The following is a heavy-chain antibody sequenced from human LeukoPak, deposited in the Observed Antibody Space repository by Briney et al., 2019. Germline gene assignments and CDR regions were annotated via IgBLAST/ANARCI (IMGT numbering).Heavy chain of an antibody. CDR1: GFTFSSYW. J-gene: IGHJ4*02. D-gene: IGHD3-10*01. CDR2: IKQDGSEK. Sequence: GGSLRLSCAASGFTFSSYWMSWVRQAPGKGLEWVANIKQDGSEKYYVDSVKGRFTISRDNAKNSLSLQMNSLRAEDTAVYYCARGHGSGSYYPLQFDYWGQGTLVTVST. V-gene: IGHV3-7*01. CDR3: ARGHGSGSYYPLQFDY.